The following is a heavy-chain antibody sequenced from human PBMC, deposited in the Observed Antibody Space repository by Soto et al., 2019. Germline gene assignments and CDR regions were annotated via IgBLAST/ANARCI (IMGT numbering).Heavy chain of an antibody. CDR2: INPNSGGT. CDR1: GFTFTGHY. Sequence: ASVKVSCKASGFTFTGHYIHWVRQAPGQGLEWMGWINPNSGGTSYAQKFQGRVTMTRDTSITTAYMELSRLSSDDTAVYYCAQSPSFLRHSLGYLDYWGQGTLVTVSS. J-gene: IGHJ4*02. V-gene: IGHV1-2*02. D-gene: IGHD3-10*01. CDR3: AQSPSFLRHSLGYLDY.